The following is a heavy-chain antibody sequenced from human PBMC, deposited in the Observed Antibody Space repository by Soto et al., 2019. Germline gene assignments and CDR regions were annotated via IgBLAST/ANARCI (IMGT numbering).Heavy chain of an antibody. V-gene: IGHV1-69*01. J-gene: IGHJ6*02. CDR1: GGTFSSYA. Sequence: QVQLVQSGAEVKKPGSSVKVSCKASGGTFSSYAISWVRQAPGHGLEWMGGIIPIFGTANYAQKFQGRVTITADESTSTAYMELSSLRSEDTAVYYCARDKAYCGGDCYSFYYYYGMDVWGQGTTVTVSS. CDR2: IIPIFGTA. D-gene: IGHD2-21*02. CDR3: ARDKAYCGGDCYSFYYYYGMDV.